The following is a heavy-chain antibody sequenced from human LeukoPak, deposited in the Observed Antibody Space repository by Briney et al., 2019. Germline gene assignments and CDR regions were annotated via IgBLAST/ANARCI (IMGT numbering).Heavy chain of an antibody. V-gene: IGHV4-38-2*02. D-gene: IGHD3-22*01. J-gene: IGHJ4*02. CDR2: IYHSGST. Sequence: SETLSLTCTVSGYSISSGYYWGWIRQPPGKGLEWIGSIYHSGSTYYNPSLKSRVTISVDTSKNQFSLKLSSVTAADTAVYYCARTEDSSGYYPFDYWGQGTLVTVSS. CDR1: GYSISSGYY. CDR3: ARTEDSSGYYPFDY.